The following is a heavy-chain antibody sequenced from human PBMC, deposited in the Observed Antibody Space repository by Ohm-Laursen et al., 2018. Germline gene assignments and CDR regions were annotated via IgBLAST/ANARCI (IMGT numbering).Heavy chain of an antibody. Sequence: GTLSLTCTVSGGSISSYYWSWIRQPAGKGLEWIGRIYTSGSTNYNPSLKSRVTMSVDTSKNQFSLKLSSVTAADTAVYYCASLSSSWHNDYWGQGTLVTVSS. J-gene: IGHJ4*02. CDR3: ASLSSSWHNDY. CDR1: GGSISSYY. D-gene: IGHD6-13*01. V-gene: IGHV4-4*07. CDR2: IYTSGST.